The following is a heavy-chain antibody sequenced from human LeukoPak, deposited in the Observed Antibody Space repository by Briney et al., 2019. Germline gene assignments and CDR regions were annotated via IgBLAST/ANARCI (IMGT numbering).Heavy chain of an antibody. CDR2: IYHTGNT. J-gene: IGHJ4*02. CDR3: ATETYYDSSGPHFDY. CDR1: GGSIRSSNW. V-gene: IGHV4-4*03. Sequence: PETPCLTCAVSGGSIRSSNWWSWFRQPPGKGLEWIGEIYHTGNTNYNPSLKSRVTISVDKSKNQFSLKLSSVTAADTAVYYCATETYYDSSGPHFDYWGKGNVDPVSS. D-gene: IGHD3-22*01.